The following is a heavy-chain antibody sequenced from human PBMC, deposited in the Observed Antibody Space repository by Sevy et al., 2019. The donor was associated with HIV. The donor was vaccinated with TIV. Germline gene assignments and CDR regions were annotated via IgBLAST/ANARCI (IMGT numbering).Heavy chain of an antibody. V-gene: IGHV3-30*18. CDR1: GFTFSTYD. CDR3: AKNRPPGGSFFSRHGMDV. D-gene: IGHD3-16*01. J-gene: IGHJ6*02. CDR2: ISYDGSYR. Sequence: GESLKISCIASGFTFSTYDMHWVRQAPGKGLEWVAIISYDGSYRYYADSVRGRFSMSRDNSKNTMYLQRNGLSIEDTAVYYCAKNRPPGGSFFSRHGMDVWGRGTTVTVSS.